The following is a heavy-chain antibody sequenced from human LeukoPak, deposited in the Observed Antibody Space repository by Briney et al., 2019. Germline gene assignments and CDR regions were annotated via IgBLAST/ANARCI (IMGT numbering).Heavy chain of an antibody. CDR1: GFTFTNYG. V-gene: IGHV3-30*18. CDR3: AKKAAPVSAIRAGFDY. D-gene: IGHD2-21*01. J-gene: IGHJ4*02. CDR2: ISYDGITN. Sequence: PGGSLRLSCSASGFTFTNYGMHWVRQAPGKGLEWVAVISYDGITNYYADPVKGRFTVSRDNSENTLYLQMNSLRPDDTAVYYCAKKAAPVSAIRAGFDYWGQGTLVTVSS.